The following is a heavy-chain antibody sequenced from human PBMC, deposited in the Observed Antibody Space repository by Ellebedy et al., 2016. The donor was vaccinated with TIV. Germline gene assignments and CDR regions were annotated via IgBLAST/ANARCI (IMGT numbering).Heavy chain of an antibody. J-gene: IGHJ3*01. Sequence: GESLKISCVVSGFTINSNYMSWVRQAPGRGLEWVSVISIGGSAYYADSVEGRFTISIDNSRNTLFLQMNGLRAEDTAVYYCAGETFNDVDLDLWGLFDVWGQGTTVTVSS. CDR1: GFTINSNY. D-gene: IGHD3-10*01. V-gene: IGHV3-66*01. CDR2: ISIGGSA. CDR3: AGETFNDVDLDLWGLFDV.